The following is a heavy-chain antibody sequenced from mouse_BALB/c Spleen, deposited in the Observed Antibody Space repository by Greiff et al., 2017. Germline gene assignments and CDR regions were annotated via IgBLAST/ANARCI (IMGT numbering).Heavy chain of an antibody. Sequence: VQLQQSGPGLVAPSQSLSITCTVSGFSLTSYGVHWVRQPPGKGLEWLGVIWAGGSTNYNSALMSRLSISKDNSKSQVFLKMNSLQTDDTAMYYCARAYYDRYDDHYYAMDYWGQGTSVTVSS. CDR3: ARAYYDRYDDHYYAMDY. CDR1: GFSLTSYG. J-gene: IGHJ4*01. CDR2: IWAGGST. D-gene: IGHD2-14*01. V-gene: IGHV2-9*02.